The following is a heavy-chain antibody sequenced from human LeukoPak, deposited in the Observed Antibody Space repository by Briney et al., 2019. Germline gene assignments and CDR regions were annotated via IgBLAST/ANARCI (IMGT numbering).Heavy chain of an antibody. D-gene: IGHD3-22*01. Sequence: GGSLGLSCAASGFTFSSYGMHWVRQAPGKGLEWVSYISSSGSTIYYADSVKGRFTISRDNAKNSLYLQMNSLRAEDTAVYYCARDDLVVTDNVLDYWGQGTLVTVSS. CDR1: GFTFSSYG. V-gene: IGHV3-48*04. CDR3: ARDDLVVTDNVLDY. J-gene: IGHJ4*02. CDR2: ISSSGSTI.